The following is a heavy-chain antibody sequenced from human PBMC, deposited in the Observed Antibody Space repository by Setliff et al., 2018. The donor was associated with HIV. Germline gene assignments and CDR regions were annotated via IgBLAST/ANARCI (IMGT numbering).Heavy chain of an antibody. CDR2: ISYSGST. CDR1: GGSISSSSYY. J-gene: IGHJ5*02. Sequence: SLTCTVSGGSISSSSYYWGWIRQPPGKGLEWIATISYSGSTHYNLALMSRVTISMDTSRNQFSVKLSSVTAADTAIYYCATLNFPLNWFDPWGQGTPVTVSS. CDR3: ATLNFPLNWFDP. V-gene: IGHV4-39*01.